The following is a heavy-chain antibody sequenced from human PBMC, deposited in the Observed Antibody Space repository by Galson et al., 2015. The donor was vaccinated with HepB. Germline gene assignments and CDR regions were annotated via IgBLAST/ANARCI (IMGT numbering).Heavy chain of an antibody. V-gene: IGHV1-69*06. CDR2: IIPIYDTT. Sequence: SVKVSCKASGGTFSSDAISWVRQSPEQGLQWMGVIIPIYDTTMYAQKFQGRITLSADTSTNTVYMEMTSLRSDDTAVYYCARDGFSGPPGGKSVLLFDYWGQGTLVTVSS. J-gene: IGHJ4*02. D-gene: IGHD4-23*01. CDR3: ARDGFSGPPGGKSVLLFDY. CDR1: GGTFSSDA.